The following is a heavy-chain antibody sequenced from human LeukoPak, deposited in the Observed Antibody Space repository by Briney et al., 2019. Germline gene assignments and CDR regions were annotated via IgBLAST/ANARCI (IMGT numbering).Heavy chain of an antibody. CDR2: ISFTGDVT. Sequence: GESLRLSCVASGFTFSDYAMSWVRQAPGKGLEWVSAISFTGDVTNYADSVKGRFTISRDNSKNTLYLQMNGLRADDTAVYYCAKRSGGTYGYFDSWGQGTLVTVSS. J-gene: IGHJ4*02. CDR3: AKRSGGTYGYFDS. CDR1: GFTFSDYA. V-gene: IGHV3-23*01. D-gene: IGHD1-26*01.